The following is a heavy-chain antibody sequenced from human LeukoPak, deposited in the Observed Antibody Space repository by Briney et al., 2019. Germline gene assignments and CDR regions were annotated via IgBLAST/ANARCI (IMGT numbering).Heavy chain of an antibody. V-gene: IGHV4-34*01. D-gene: IGHD3-22*01. CDR2: INHSGST. Sequence: SETLSLTCAVYGGSFSGYYWSWIRQPPGKGLEWIGEINHSGSTNYNPSLKSRVTISVDTSKNQFSLKLSSVTAADTAVYYCARGRYYYDSSGYYYLTPVDYWGQGTLVTVSS. CDR1: GGSFSGYY. J-gene: IGHJ4*02. CDR3: ARGRYYYDSSGYYYLTPVDY.